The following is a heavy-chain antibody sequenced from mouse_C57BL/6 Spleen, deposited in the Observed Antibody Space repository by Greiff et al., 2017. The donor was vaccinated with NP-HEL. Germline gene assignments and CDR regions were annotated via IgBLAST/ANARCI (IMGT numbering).Heavy chain of an antibody. Sequence: VKLVESGAELARPGASVKLSCKASGYTFTSYGISWVKQRTGQGLEWIGEIYPRSGNTYYNEKFKGKATLTADKSSSTAYMELRSLTSEDSAVYFCARLLLRPVAEYYFDYWGQGTTLTVSS. CDR3: ARLLLRPVAEYYFDY. CDR1: GYTFTSYG. CDR2: IYPRSGNT. J-gene: IGHJ2*01. V-gene: IGHV1-81*01. D-gene: IGHD1-1*01.